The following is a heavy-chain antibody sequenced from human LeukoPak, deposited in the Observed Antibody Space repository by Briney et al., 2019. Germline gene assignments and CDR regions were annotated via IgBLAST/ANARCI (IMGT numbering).Heavy chain of an antibody. CDR3: ARGPSSWYGEFDY. V-gene: IGHV1-2*04. J-gene: IGHJ4*02. CDR2: ISPNSGGT. CDR1: GYTFTGYY. D-gene: IGHD6-13*01. Sequence: GASVKVSCKASGYTFTGYYMHWVRQAPGQGLEWMGWISPNSGGTNYAQKFQGWVTMTRDTSISTAYMELSRLRSDDTAVYYCARGPSSWYGEFDYWGQGTLVTVSS.